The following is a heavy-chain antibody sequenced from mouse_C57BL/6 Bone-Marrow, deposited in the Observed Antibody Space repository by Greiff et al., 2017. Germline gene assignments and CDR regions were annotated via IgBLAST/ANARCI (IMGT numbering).Heavy chain of an antibody. J-gene: IGHJ3*01. V-gene: IGHV1-82*01. Sequence: QVQLKESGPELVKPGASVKISCKASGYAFSSSWMNWVKQRPGKGLEWIGRIYPGDGDTNYNGKFKGKATLTADKSSSTAYMQLSSLTSEDSAVYYCARSAWFAYWGQGTLVTVSA. CDR1: GYAFSSSW. CDR2: IYPGDGDT. CDR3: ARSAWFAY.